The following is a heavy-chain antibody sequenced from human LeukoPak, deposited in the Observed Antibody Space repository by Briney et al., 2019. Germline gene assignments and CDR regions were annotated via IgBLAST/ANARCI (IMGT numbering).Heavy chain of an antibody. CDR1: GGTFSSYA. CDR2: IIPIFGTA. J-gene: IGHJ5*02. CDR3: ARDQITIFGVVISWFDP. V-gene: IGHV1-69*05. Sequence: GSSVKVSCKASGGTFSSYAISWVRQAPGQGPEWMGRIIPIFGTANYAQKFQGRVTITTDESTSAAYMELSSLRSEDTAVYYCARDQITIFGVVISWFDPWGQGTLVTVSS. D-gene: IGHD3-3*01.